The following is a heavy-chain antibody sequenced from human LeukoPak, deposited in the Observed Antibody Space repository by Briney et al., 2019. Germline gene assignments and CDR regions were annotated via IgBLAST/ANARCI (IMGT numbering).Heavy chain of an antibody. Sequence: GGSLRLSCAASGFTFSSYSMNWVRQAPGKGLEWVSSISSSSSYIYYADSVKGRFTISRDNAKNSLYLQMNSLRAEDTAVYYCAKSMVWGVITRFDYWGQGTLVTVSS. J-gene: IGHJ4*02. D-gene: IGHD3-10*01. CDR1: GFTFSSYS. V-gene: IGHV3-21*01. CDR3: AKSMVWGVITRFDY. CDR2: ISSSSSYI.